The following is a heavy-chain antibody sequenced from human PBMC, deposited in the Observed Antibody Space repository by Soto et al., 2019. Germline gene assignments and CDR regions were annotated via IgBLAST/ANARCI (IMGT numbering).Heavy chain of an antibody. J-gene: IGHJ4*02. CDR3: ARLGYYYDSSGHLGAYYFDY. Sequence: RESLTSSFTGSGYSFTRYWIGWVRQMPGKGLEWMGIIYPGDSDTRYSPSFQGQVTISADKSISTAYLQWSSLKASDTAMYYCARLGYYYDSSGHLGAYYFDYWGQGTLVTVSS. D-gene: IGHD3-22*01. CDR1: GYSFTRYW. CDR2: IYPGDSDT. V-gene: IGHV5-51*01.